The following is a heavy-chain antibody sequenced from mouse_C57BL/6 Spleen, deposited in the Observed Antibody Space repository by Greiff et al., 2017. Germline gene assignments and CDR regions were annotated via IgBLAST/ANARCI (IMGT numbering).Heavy chain of an antibody. CDR1: GYTFTSYW. D-gene: IGHD2-12*01. CDR3: AKSNDVLNWYFDV. J-gene: IGHJ1*03. V-gene: IGHV1-7*01. Sequence: QVQLQQSGAELAKPGASVKLSCKASGYTFTSYWMHWVKQRPGQGLEWIGYINPSSGYTKYNQKFKDKATLAADKSSSTAYMQLGRLTYEDSAVYYCAKSNDVLNWYFDVWGTGTTVTVSS. CDR2: INPSSGYT.